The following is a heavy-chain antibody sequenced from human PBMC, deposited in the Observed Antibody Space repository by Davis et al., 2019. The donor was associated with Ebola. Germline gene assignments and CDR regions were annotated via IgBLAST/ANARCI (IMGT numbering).Heavy chain of an antibody. CDR3: ARSSYSWYFSGMDV. CDR1: GYSFTTYA. D-gene: IGHD6-13*01. CDR2: INFNTGSP. V-gene: IGHV7-4-1*02. Sequence: ASVKVSCKASGYSFTTYAINWVRQAPGQGLQWMGWINFNTGSPTYAQGFTGRFVFSFATSVSTAYLQFSSLKAEDSAIYYCARSSYSWYFSGMDVWGKGTTVTVSS. J-gene: IGHJ6*04.